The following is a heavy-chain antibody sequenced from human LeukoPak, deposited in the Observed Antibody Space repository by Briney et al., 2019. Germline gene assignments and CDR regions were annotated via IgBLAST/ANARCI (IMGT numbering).Heavy chain of an antibody. Sequence: ASVKVSCKVSGYTLTELSMHWVRQAPGKGLEWMGGFDPEDGETIYAQKFQGRVTMTEDTSTDTAYMELSSLRSEDTAVYYCATGVPSGSYPSISLGAFDIWGQGTMVTVSS. CDR3: ATGVPSGSYPSISLGAFDI. CDR1: GYTLTELS. J-gene: IGHJ3*02. V-gene: IGHV1-24*01. D-gene: IGHD1-26*01. CDR2: FDPEDGET.